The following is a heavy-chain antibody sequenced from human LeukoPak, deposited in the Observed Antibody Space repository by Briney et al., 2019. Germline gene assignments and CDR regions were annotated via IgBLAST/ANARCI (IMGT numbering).Heavy chain of an antibody. CDR3: ARHASILPYYFDY. CDR2: ISAYNGNT. J-gene: IGHJ4*02. CDR1: GYTFTSYG. D-gene: IGHD2/OR15-2a*01. Sequence: ASVKVSCKASGYTFTSYGISWVRQAPGQGLEWMGWISAYNGNTNYAQKLQGRVTMTTDTSTSTACMELRSLRSDDTAVYYCARHASILPYYFDYWGQGTLVTVSS. V-gene: IGHV1-18*01.